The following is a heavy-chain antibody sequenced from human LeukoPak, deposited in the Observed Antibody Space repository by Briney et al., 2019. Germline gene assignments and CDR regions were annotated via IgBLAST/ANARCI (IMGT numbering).Heavy chain of an antibody. J-gene: IGHJ4*02. D-gene: IGHD1-26*01. CDR3: AKMVPISGRPREGFDY. Sequence: PGGSLRLSCAASGFTFSSYSMNWVRQAPGKGLEWVSSISSSSSYIYYADSVKGRFTISRDNAKNSLYLQMNSLRAEDTAVYYCAKMVPISGRPREGFDYWGQGTLVTVSS. CDR1: GFTFSSYS. V-gene: IGHV3-21*04. CDR2: ISSSSSYI.